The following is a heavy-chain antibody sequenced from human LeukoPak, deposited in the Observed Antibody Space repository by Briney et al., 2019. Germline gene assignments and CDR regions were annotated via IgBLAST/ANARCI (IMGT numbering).Heavy chain of an antibody. V-gene: IGHV3-30*04. D-gene: IGHD3-3*01. Sequence: GGSLRLSCAASGFTFSSYAMHWVRQAPGKGLEWVAVISYDGSNKYYADSVKGRFTISRDNSKTTLNLQMSSLIAEDTAVYYCARDSLRRFYDFWSGYNWFAPWGQGTLVTVSS. CDR1: GFTFSSYA. CDR2: ISYDGSNK. CDR3: ARDSLRRFYDFWSGYNWFAP. J-gene: IGHJ5*02.